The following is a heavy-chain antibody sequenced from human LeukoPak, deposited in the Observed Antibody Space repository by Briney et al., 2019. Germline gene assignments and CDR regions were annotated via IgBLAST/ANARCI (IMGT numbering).Heavy chain of an antibody. J-gene: IGHJ4*02. D-gene: IGHD3-10*01. CDR1: GYTFTSYG. Sequence: ASVKVSCKASGYTFTSYGISWVRQAPGQGLEWMGWISAYNGNTNYAKKLQGRVTMTTDTSTSTAYMELRSLRSDDTAVYYCARDGLLWFGELFFPFDYWGQGTLVTVSS. V-gene: IGHV1-18*01. CDR3: ARDGLLWFGELFFPFDY. CDR2: ISAYNGNT.